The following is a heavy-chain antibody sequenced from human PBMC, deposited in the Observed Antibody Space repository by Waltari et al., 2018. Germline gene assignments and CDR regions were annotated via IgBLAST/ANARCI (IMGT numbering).Heavy chain of an antibody. CDR1: GYIFTNYA. CDR2: INNKTGNP. J-gene: IGHJ4*02. CDR3: ARGIQLWGRGSWYFDN. Sequence: QVQLVQSGSELKKPGASVKVSCKASGYIFTNYAMNWVRQAPGQGLEWMGWINNKTGNPTYAQGCRGRFVFSLDTSVSTASLQISSLKAEDTAVYYCARGIQLWGRGSWYFDNWGQGTLVTVSS. D-gene: IGHD3-16*01. V-gene: IGHV7-4-1*02.